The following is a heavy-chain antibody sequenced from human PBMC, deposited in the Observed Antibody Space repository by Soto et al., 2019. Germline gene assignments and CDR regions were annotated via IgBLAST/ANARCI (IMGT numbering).Heavy chain of an antibody. D-gene: IGHD3-22*01. Sequence: SETLSLTCTVSGGSSSSYYWSWIRQPPGKGLEWIGYIYYSGSTNYNPSLKSRVTISVDTFKNQFSLKLSSVTAADTAVYYCVGWLSPQGCYDPRGRRTLVTVSS. J-gene: IGHJ5*02. V-gene: IGHV4-59*01. CDR1: GGSSSSYY. CDR3: VGWLSPQGCYDP. CDR2: IYYSGST.